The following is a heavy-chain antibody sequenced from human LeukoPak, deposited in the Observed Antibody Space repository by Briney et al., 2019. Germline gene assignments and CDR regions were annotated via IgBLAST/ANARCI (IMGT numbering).Heavy chain of an antibody. D-gene: IGHD3-3*01. CDR3: ARYAFWSGLRDY. CDR2: ISAYNGNT. V-gene: IGHV1-18*01. CDR1: GYTFTSYG. Sequence: AAVKVSCKASGYTFTSYGISWVRQAPGQGLEWMGWISAYNGNTNYAQKLPRRVTMTTDTSTSTAYLELSTLSSDHTAVYYCARYAFWSGLRDYCGQGTLVTVSS. J-gene: IGHJ4*02.